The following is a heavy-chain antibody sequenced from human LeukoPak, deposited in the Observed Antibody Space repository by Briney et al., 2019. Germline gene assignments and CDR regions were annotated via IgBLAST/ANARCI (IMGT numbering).Heavy chain of an antibody. Sequence: ASVKLSCKASGYTFTSYGISWVRQAPGQGLESMGWISAYNGNTNYAQNLQGRVTMTTDTSTSTAYMELRSLRSDDTAVYYCAREEYYYGSGSYYNPRGAFDIWGQGTMVTVSS. CDR3: AREEYYYGSGSYYNPRGAFDI. V-gene: IGHV1-18*04. J-gene: IGHJ3*02. CDR2: ISAYNGNT. CDR1: GYTFTSYG. D-gene: IGHD3-10*01.